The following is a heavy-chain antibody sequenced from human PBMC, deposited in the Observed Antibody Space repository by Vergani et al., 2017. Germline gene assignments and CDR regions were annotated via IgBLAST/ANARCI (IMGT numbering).Heavy chain of an antibody. CDR2: IYSGGSST. V-gene: IGHV3-23*03. CDR3: AKTPDGDYYYMDV. CDR1: GFTFSSYA. Sequence: EVQLLEYGGGLVQPGGSLRLSCAASGFTFSSYAMSWVRQAPGKGLEWVSVIYSGGSSTYYADAVKGRFTISRDNSKNTLYLQMNSLRAEDTAVYYCAKTPDGDYYYMDVWGKGSTVTVSS. J-gene: IGHJ6*03.